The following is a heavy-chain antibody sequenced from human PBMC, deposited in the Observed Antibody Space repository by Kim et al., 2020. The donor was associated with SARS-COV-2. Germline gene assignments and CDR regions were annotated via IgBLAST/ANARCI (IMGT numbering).Heavy chain of an antibody. J-gene: IGHJ4*02. Sequence: RYSPSFERQVTISADNSINTAYLQWSSLKASDTAMYYCARRYGDYADFNYWGQGTLVTVSS. D-gene: IGHD4-17*01. CDR3: ARRYGDYADFNY. V-gene: IGHV5-51*01.